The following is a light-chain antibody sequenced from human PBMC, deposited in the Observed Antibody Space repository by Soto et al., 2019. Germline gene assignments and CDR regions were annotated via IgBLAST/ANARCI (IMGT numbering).Light chain of an antibody. Sequence: QSALTQPPSVSGAPGQRVTISCTGSSSNIGAGYDVHWYQQLPGTAPKLLIYGNSNRPSGVPDRFSGSKSGTSASLAITGLQAEDEADYYCQSYDSSLSVVGTGTKVTVL. CDR1: SSNIGAGYD. CDR2: GNS. J-gene: IGLJ1*01. V-gene: IGLV1-40*01. CDR3: QSYDSSLSV.